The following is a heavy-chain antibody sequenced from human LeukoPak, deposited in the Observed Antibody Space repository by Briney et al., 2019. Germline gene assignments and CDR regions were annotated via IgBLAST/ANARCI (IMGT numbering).Heavy chain of an antibody. CDR3: AKLGRSSSWYGPFEY. Sequence: SETLSLTCTVSGGSISNSYWSWIRQPPGTGLEWVGYIYYNGNTNYNPSLKSRVTISVDTSKNQFSLTLSSVTAADTAMYYCAKLGRSSSWYGPFEYWGQGTLVTVSS. J-gene: IGHJ4*02. CDR2: IYYNGNT. V-gene: IGHV4-59*03. CDR1: GGSISNSY. D-gene: IGHD6-13*01.